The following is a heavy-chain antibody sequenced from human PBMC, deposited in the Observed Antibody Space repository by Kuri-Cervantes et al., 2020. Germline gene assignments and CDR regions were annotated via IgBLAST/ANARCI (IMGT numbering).Heavy chain of an antibody. V-gene: IGHV3-7*01. Sequence: GESLKISCEASGFSFRGSWVTWVRQVPGKGLEWVANINQNGREKNYVAPVKGRFAIPRDNAKSSAYLQMNSLRAEDTALYFCAKGPGYHMDYWGRGIMVTVSS. CDR1: GFSFRGSW. CDR3: AKGPGYHMDY. CDR2: INQNGREK. J-gene: IGHJ4*02. D-gene: IGHD2-2*01.